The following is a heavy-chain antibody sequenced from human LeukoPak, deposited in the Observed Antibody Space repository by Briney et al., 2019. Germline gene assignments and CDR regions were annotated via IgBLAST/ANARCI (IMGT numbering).Heavy chain of an antibody. CDR1: GFTFSSYW. D-gene: IGHD2-2*01. V-gene: IGHV3-74*01. J-gene: IGHJ4*02. Sequence: GGSLRLSCAASGFTFSSYWMHWVRQAPGKGLVWVSRINSDGSSISYADSVKGRFTISRDNAKNTLYLQMNGLRPEDTAVYYCASWYQLLSYWGQGTLVTVSS. CDR2: INSDGSSI. CDR3: ASWYQLLSY.